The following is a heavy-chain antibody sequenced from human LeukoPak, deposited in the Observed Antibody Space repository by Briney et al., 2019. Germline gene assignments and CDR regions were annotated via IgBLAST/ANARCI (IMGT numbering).Heavy chain of an antibody. CDR1: GFTFSSYD. J-gene: IGHJ4*02. V-gene: IGHV3-13*01. CDR2: IGTAGDT. Sequence: PGGSLRLSCAASGFTFSSYDMHWVRQATGKGLEWVSAIGTAGDTYYSGSVKGRFTISRENAKNSLYLQMNSLRAGDTAVYYCARAGFHYYDSSGYDYWGQGTLVTVSS. D-gene: IGHD3-22*01. CDR3: ARAGFHYYDSSGYDY.